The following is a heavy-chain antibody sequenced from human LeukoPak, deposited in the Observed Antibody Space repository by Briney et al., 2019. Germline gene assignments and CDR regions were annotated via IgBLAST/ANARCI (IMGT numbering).Heavy chain of an antibody. V-gene: IGHV4-39*07. CDR1: GGSISSSSYS. J-gene: IGHJ4*02. D-gene: IGHD5-12*01. Sequence: PSETLSLTCTVSGGSISSSSYSWGWIRQPPGKGLEWIGSIYYSGSTYYNPSLKSRVTISVDTSKNQFSLKLSSVTAADTAVYYCARLYSGYDFGPDYWGQGTLVTVSS. CDR3: ARLYSGYDFGPDY. CDR2: IYYSGST.